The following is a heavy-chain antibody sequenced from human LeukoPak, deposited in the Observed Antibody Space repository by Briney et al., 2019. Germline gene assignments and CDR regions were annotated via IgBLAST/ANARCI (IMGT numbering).Heavy chain of an antibody. V-gene: IGHV1-2*02. D-gene: IGHD2-2*01. CDR1: GYTFTGYY. Sequence: ASVKVSCKASGYTFTGYYMHWVRQAPGQGLEWMGWINPNSGGTNYAQKFQGRVTMTRDTSISTAYMELSRLRSDDTAVYYCARDDFFCSSTSCPLFDYWGQGTLVTVSS. J-gene: IGHJ4*02. CDR3: ARDDFFCSSTSCPLFDY. CDR2: INPNSGGT.